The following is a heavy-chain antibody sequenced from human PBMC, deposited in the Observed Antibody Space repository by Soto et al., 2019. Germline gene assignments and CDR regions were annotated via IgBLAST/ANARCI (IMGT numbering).Heavy chain of an antibody. CDR3: ARLFLEYSSSSAWFDP. Sequence: PGGSLRLSCAASGFTFSSSAMHWVRQAPGKGLEWVAVISYDGSNKYYADSVKGRFTISRDNSKNTLYLQMNSLRAEDTAVYYCARLFLEYSSSSAWFDPWGQGTLVTVSS. CDR2: ISYDGSNK. V-gene: IGHV3-30-3*01. CDR1: GFTFSSSA. D-gene: IGHD6-6*01. J-gene: IGHJ5*02.